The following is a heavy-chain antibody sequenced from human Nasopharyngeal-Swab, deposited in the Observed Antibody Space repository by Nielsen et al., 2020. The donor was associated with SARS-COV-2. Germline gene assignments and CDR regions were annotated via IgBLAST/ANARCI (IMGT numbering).Heavy chain of an antibody. J-gene: IGHJ6*02. CDR3: ARAGDYLKSYYYYGMDV. D-gene: IGHD7-27*01. V-gene: IGHV3-21*01. CDR2: ISSSSSYI. Sequence: GGSLRLSCAASGFTFSSYSMNWVRQAPGKGLEWVSSISSSSSYIYYADSVKGRFTISRDNAKNTLYLQMNSLRAEDTAVYYCARAGDYLKSYYYYGMDVWGQGTTVTVSS. CDR1: GFTFSSYS.